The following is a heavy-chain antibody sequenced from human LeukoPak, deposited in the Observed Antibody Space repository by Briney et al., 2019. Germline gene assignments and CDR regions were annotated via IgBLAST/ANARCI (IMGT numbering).Heavy chain of an antibody. CDR3: ARGRAYDYVSSPPGAFADY. CDR1: GVSISSGGYY. J-gene: IGHJ4*02. CDR2: INYSGNT. D-gene: IGHD3-22*01. V-gene: IGHV4-31*03. Sequence: SETLSLTCTVSGVSISSGGYYWSWIRQHPGKGPEWIGHINYSGNTYYSPSLQSRGTISLDRSKNQFSLKLSSVTAADTAVYYCARGRAYDYVSSPPGAFADYWGQGALVTVTS.